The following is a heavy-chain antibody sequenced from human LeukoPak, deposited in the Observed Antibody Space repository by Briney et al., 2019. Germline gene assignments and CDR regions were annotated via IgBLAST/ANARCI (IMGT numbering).Heavy chain of an antibody. Sequence: PGGSLRLSCAASGFNFRSYAMHWVRQAPGKGLEWVAVISYDGSNEDYTDSVKGRFIISRGDSKNTLYLQMNSLRAEDTAVYYCARGINSWGASSYSSSDYMDVWGKGTTVTVSS. CDR1: GFNFRSYA. V-gene: IGHV3-30-3*01. CDR2: ISYDGSNE. CDR3: ARGINSWGASSYSSSDYMDV. D-gene: IGHD6-6*01. J-gene: IGHJ6*03.